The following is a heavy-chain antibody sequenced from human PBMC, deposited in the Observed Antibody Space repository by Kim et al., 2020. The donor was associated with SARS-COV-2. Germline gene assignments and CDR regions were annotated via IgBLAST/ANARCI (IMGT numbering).Heavy chain of an antibody. Sequence: GGSLRLSCAASGFTFSSYAMHWVRQAPGKGLEWVAVISYDGSNKYYADSVKGRFTISRENYKNTLHLQMNSLRAEDTAVYYCAREGIAAGVYYYYYMDV. J-gene: IGHJ6*03. CDR2: ISYDGSNK. V-gene: IGHV3-30*04. CDR3: AREGIAAGVYYYYYMDV. D-gene: IGHD6-13*01. CDR1: GFTFSSYA.